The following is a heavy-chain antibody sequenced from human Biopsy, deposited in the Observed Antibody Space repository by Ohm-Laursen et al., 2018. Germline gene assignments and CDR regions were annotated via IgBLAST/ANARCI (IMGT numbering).Heavy chain of an antibody. CDR3: ARGGGYNWNNGWFDP. CDR2: IIGIFRTA. D-gene: IGHD1/OR15-1a*01. Sequence: ASVKVSCKASGGTFSSSAITWVRQAPGQGLEWMGGIIGIFRTAHYGQKFQGRVTITADEFMSTAYMELSSLRSEDTAVYYCARGGGYNWNNGWFDPWGQGTLVTVSS. J-gene: IGHJ5*02. CDR1: GGTFSSSA. V-gene: IGHV1-69*13.